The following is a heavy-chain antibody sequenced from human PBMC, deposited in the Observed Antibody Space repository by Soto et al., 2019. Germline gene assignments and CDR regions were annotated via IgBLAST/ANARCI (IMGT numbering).Heavy chain of an antibody. D-gene: IGHD3-9*01. CDR2: ISGTASRT. J-gene: IGHJ4*02. V-gene: IGHV3-23*01. CDR3: ATSFRYFDN. CDR1: GFTPTTTP. Sequence: GGSLRLSCAGSGFTPTTTPLSWVRQPPGKGLEWVTTISGTASRTYYVDSVKGRFFISRGNSKNTETLQMNNLTLDDTAVYYCATSFRYFDNWGQGTRVTVSS.